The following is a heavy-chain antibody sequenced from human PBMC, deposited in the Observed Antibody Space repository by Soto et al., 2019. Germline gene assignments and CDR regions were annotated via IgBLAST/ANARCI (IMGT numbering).Heavy chain of an antibody. CDR2: ISAYNGNT. D-gene: IGHD3-22*01. Sequence: ASVKVSCKASGYTFTSYGISWVRQAPGQGLEWMGWISAYNGNTNYAQKLQGRVTMTTDTSTSTAYMELRSLRSDDTAVYYCATLGEYYYDSSGGTFDYWGQGTLVTVSS. V-gene: IGHV1-18*01. CDR3: ATLGEYYYDSSGGTFDY. CDR1: GYTFTSYG. J-gene: IGHJ4*02.